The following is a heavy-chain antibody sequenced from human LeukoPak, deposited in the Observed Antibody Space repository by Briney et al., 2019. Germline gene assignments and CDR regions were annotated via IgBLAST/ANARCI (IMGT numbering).Heavy chain of an antibody. CDR3: ARDRSHQAFDI. Sequence: SETLSLTCTVSGGSISSDYWSWIRQAAKKGLEWIGRIYASGSTNYNPSLKSRVTMSVDTSKNQFSLKLSSVTAADTAVYYCARDRSHQAFDIWGQGTMVTVSS. CDR2: IYASGST. CDR1: GGSISSDY. D-gene: IGHD1-26*01. V-gene: IGHV4-4*07. J-gene: IGHJ3*02.